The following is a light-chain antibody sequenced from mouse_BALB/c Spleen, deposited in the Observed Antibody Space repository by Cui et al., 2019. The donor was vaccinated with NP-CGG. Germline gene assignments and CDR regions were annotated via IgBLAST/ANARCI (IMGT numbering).Light chain of an antibody. CDR3: ALWYSNHWV. CDR1: SGAVTTSNY. CDR2: GTN. J-gene: IGLJ1*01. V-gene: IGLV1*01. Sequence: QAVVTQESALTKSPGETVTLTCRSSSGAVTTSNYANWVQEKPDHLFTGLIGGTNNRAPGVPARFSGSLIGDKAALTITGAQPEDEAIYFCALWYSNHWVFGGGTKLTVL.